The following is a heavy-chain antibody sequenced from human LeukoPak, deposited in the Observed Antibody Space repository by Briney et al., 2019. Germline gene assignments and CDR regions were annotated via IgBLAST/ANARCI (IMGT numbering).Heavy chain of an antibody. J-gene: IGHJ4*02. D-gene: IGHD5-12*01. CDR1: GGSIRSSYYY. V-gene: IGHV4-39*01. CDR3: ARANAGYSGYDSTFDY. Sequence: SETLSLTCTVSGGSIRSSYYYWGWIRQPPGKGLEWIGSIYDSGSTYYNPSLKSRVTISVDTSKNQFSLKLSSVTAADTAVYYCARANAGYSGYDSTFDYWGQGTLVTVSS. CDR2: IYDSGST.